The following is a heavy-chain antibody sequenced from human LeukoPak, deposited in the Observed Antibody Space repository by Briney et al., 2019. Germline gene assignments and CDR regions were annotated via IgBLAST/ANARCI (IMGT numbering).Heavy chain of an antibody. CDR1: GFTFTDYC. J-gene: IGHJ4*02. D-gene: IGHD6-13*01. Sequence: GGSLRLSCAASGFTFTDYCMTWIRQAPGKGLEWVSYITSGGTTVYYADSVKGRFTISRDNTKNSLYLQMNSLRAEDTAVYYCARKIATAGTRSLDYWGQGTLVTVSS. CDR3: ARKIATAGTRSLDY. V-gene: IGHV3-11*01. CDR2: ITSGGTTV.